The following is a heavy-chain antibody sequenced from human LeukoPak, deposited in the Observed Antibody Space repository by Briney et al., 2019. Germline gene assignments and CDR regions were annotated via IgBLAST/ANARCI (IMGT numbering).Heavy chain of an antibody. Sequence: GGSLRLSCAASGFTFSNYGMHWVRQAPGKGLEWVAVISYDGSNKYYADSVKGRFTISRDNSKNTLYLQMNSLRAEDTAVYYCAKESYCGGDCYSGVFDYWGQGTLVTVSS. CDR1: GFTFSNYG. CDR3: AKESYCGGDCYSGVFDY. D-gene: IGHD2-21*02. J-gene: IGHJ4*02. V-gene: IGHV3-30*18. CDR2: ISYDGSNK.